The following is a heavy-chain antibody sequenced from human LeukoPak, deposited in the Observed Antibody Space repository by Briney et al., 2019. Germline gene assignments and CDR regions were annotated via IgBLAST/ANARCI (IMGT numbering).Heavy chain of an antibody. CDR1: GDSINSYY. CDR2: IHMSGST. D-gene: IGHD3-22*01. V-gene: IGHV4-4*07. CDR3: ARDDSSRDDSGGYHY. J-gene: IGHJ4*02. Sequence: SETLSLTCTVSGDSINSYYWSWIRQPAGKGLEWIGRIHMSGSTNYNPSLRSRVAISKDNSKNQYSLKLKSVTAADTAVYYCARDDSSRDDSGGYHYWGQGTLVTISS.